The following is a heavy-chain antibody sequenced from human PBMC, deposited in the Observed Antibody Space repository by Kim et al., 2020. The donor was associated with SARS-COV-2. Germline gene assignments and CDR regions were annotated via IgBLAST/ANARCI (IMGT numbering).Heavy chain of an antibody. D-gene: IGHD3-22*01. CDR3: AKVGRYDSSGYYYVEDYFDY. CDR1: GFTFSSYG. Sequence: GGSLRLSCAASGFTFSSYGMHWVRQAPGKGLEWVAVISYDGSNKYYADSVKGRFTISRDNSKNTLYLQMNSLRAEDTAVYYCAKVGRYDSSGYYYVEDYFDYWGQGTLVTVSS. CDR2: ISYDGSNK. V-gene: IGHV3-30*18. J-gene: IGHJ4*02.